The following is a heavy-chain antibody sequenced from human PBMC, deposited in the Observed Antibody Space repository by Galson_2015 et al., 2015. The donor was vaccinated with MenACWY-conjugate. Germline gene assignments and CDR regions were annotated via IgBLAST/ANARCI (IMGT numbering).Heavy chain of an antibody. J-gene: IGHJ3*02. Sequence: SLRLSCAASGFSFSTFSMIWVRQAPGKGLEWVSVISETGTTTYYADSVKGRFTISRDNAKSSLYLQMNSLRAEDTALYYCARKGEGDAFDIWGQGTMVTVSS. CDR3: ARKGEGDAFDI. CDR2: ISETGTTT. V-gene: IGHV3-21*04. CDR1: GFSFSTFS. D-gene: IGHD3-16*01.